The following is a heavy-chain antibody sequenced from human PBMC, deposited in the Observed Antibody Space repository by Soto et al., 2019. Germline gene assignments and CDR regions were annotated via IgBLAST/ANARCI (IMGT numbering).Heavy chain of an antibody. CDR2: IYPGDSDT. V-gene: IGHV5-51*01. Sequence: PGESLKISCKGSGYSFTSYWIGWVRQMPGKGLEWMGIIYPGDSDTRYSPSFQGQVTISADKSISTAYLQWSSLKASDTAMYYCARLDHCSSTSCSTLYYYYYMDVWGKGTTVTVSS. J-gene: IGHJ6*03. CDR3: ARLDHCSSTSCSTLYYYYYMDV. D-gene: IGHD2-2*02. CDR1: GYSFTSYW.